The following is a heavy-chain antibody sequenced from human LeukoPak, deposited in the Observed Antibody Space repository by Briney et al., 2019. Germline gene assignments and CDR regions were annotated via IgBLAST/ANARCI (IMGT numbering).Heavy chain of an antibody. Sequence: SETLSLTCTVSGHSIINSYYWGWIRQPPGKGLEWIGSIYHSGSTYYNPSLKSRVTISVDTSKNQFSLKLNSVTAADTAVYYCARAVDSSGFSSFQYWGQGTLVTVSS. D-gene: IGHD3-22*01. CDR2: IYHSGST. V-gene: IGHV4-38-2*02. CDR3: ARAVDSSGFSSFQY. CDR1: GHSIINSYY. J-gene: IGHJ1*01.